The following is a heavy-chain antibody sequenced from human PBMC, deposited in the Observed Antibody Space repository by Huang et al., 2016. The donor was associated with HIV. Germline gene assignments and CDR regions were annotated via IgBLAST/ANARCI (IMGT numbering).Heavy chain of an antibody. Sequence: QVQLVESGGGVVQPGRSLRLSCAASGFTLSDYAIHWVRQAPGKGLEWVAIISYDGNDKFYSDSGRGRFTSSRDNFNNTLYLQMNSLRHEDTALYYCARFGKRLPMLRGEDVIGDIWGQGTMVIVSS. CDR1: GFTLSDYA. CDR2: ISYDGNDK. J-gene: IGHJ3*02. CDR3: ARFGKRLPMLRGEDVIGDI. V-gene: IGHV3-30-3*01. D-gene: IGHD3-10*01.